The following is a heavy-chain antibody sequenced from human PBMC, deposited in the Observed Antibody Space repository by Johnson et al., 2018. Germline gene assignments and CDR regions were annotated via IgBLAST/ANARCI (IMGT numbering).Heavy chain of an antibody. D-gene: IGHD6-19*01. J-gene: IGHJ1*01. CDR2: ISYDGSNK. V-gene: IGHV3-30*18. CDR1: VFTFSSYG. Sequence: VQLLESGGGVVQPGRSLRLSCAASVFTFSSYGMHWVRQAPGKGLEWVAVISYDGSNKYYADSVKGRFTISRDNSKNTLYLQMNSLRAEDTAVYYCAKDRYSSGREYFQHWGQGTLVTVSS. CDR3: AKDRYSSGREYFQH.